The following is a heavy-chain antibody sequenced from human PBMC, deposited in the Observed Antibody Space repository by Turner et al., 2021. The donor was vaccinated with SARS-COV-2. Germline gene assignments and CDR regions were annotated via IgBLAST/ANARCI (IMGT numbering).Heavy chain of an antibody. CDR3: ARESSGWYLPYFDY. CDR2: IYYSGST. J-gene: IGHJ4*02. Sequence: QVQLQQSGPGLVKPSETLSLTCTVSGGSISRYYWSWIRPPPGKGLEWIEYIYYSGSTNYNPSHKSRVTISVDTSKNKFSMKLSSVTAADTAVYYCARESSGWYLPYFDYWGQGTLVTVSS. V-gene: IGHV4-59*12. D-gene: IGHD6-19*01. CDR1: GGSISRYY.